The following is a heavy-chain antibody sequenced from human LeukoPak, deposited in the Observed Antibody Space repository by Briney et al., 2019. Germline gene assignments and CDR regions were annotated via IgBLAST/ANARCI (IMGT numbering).Heavy chain of an antibody. V-gene: IGHV1-2*06. D-gene: IGHD2-15*01. CDR1: GYTFTGYY. CDR3: ARTPRWGVVVAATPIGAFDI. J-gene: IGHJ3*02. CDR2: INPNSGGT. Sequence: HWASVKVSCKASGYTFTGYYMHWVRQAPGQGLEWMGRINPNSGGTNYAQKFQGRVTMTRDTSISTAYMELSRLRSDDTAVYYCARTPRWGVVVAATPIGAFDIWGQGTMVTVSS.